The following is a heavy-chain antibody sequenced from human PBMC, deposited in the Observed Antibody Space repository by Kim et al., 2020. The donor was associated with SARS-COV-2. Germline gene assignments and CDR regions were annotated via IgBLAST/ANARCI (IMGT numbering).Heavy chain of an antibody. CDR3: AALDAVQVPGGI. D-gene: IGHD3-10*01. Sequence: VDAVKGRFTMSRDNAKNSLYLQMNSRRTEDTAMYYCAALDAVQVPGGIWGQGTLVTVSS. V-gene: IGHV3-7*01. J-gene: IGHJ4*02.